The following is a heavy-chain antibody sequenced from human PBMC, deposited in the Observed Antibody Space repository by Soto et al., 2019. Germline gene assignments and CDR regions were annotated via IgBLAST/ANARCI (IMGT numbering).Heavy chain of an antibody. CDR3: TRDLSGMVVAATRDY. J-gene: IGHJ4*02. CDR2: IRSKAYGGTT. V-gene: IGHV3-49*03. CDR1: GFTFGDYA. Sequence: HPGGSLRLSCTASGFTFGDYAMSWFRQAPGKGLEWVGFIRSKAYGGTTEYAASVKGRFTISRDDSKSIAYLQMNSLKTEDTAVYYCTRDLSGMVVAATRDYWGQGTLVTVSS. D-gene: IGHD2-15*01.